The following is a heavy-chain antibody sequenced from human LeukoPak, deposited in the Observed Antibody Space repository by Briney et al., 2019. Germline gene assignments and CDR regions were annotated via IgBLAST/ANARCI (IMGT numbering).Heavy chain of an antibody. J-gene: IGHJ5*02. CDR2: ISYDGSNK. CDR1: GFTFSSYG. Sequence: GRSLRLSCAASGFTFSSYGMHWVRQAPGKGLEWVAVISYDGSNKYYADSVKGRFTISRDNSKNTLYLQMNSLRAEDTAVYYCAKDRYCSSTSCYYGFDPWGQGTLVTVSS. CDR3: AKDRYCSSTSCYYGFDP. V-gene: IGHV3-30*18. D-gene: IGHD2-2*01.